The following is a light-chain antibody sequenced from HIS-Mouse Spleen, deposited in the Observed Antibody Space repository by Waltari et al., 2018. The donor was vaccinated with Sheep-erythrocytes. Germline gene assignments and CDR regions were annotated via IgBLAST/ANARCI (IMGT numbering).Light chain of an antibody. Sequence: QSALTQPASVSGSPGQSITISCTGTSSDVGGYNYVSWYQQHPGKAPKLMIYDVSNRPSGVSKRLSGYKSGNTASRTSSGLQAEDEADYYCSSYTSSSSYVFGTGTKVTVL. V-gene: IGLV2-14*03. CDR2: DVS. CDR3: SSYTSSSSYV. CDR1: SSDVGGYNY. J-gene: IGLJ1*01.